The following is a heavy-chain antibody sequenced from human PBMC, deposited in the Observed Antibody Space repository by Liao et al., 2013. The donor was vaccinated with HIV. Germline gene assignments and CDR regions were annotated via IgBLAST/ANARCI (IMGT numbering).Heavy chain of an antibody. Sequence: QVQLQESGPRLVKPSQTLSLTCTVSGDSITSGAYYWSWIRQPPGKGLEWIGHISYSGSTSYHPSLGSRLIISVDPSKNXFSLRLTSLTAADTAVYFCARETGGLVAAGKVDYWGQGTLVTVSS. D-gene: IGHD6-13*01. J-gene: IGHJ4*02. CDR1: GDSITSGAYY. CDR2: ISYSGST. V-gene: IGHV4-30-4*08. CDR3: ARETGGLVAAGKVDY.